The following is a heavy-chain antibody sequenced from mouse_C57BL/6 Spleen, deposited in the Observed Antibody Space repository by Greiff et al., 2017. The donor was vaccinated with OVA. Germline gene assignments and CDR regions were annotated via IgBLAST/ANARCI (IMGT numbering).Heavy chain of an antibody. Sequence: EVQRVESGPELVKPGASVKISCKASGYSFTGYYMNWVKQSPEKSLEWIGEINPSTGGTTYNQKFKAKATLTVDKSSSTAYMQLKSLTSEDSAVYYCARATNWDPYYAMDYWGQGTSVTVSS. J-gene: IGHJ4*01. D-gene: IGHD4-1*01. CDR3: ARATNWDPYYAMDY. V-gene: IGHV1-42*01. CDR1: GYSFTGYY. CDR2: INPSTGGT.